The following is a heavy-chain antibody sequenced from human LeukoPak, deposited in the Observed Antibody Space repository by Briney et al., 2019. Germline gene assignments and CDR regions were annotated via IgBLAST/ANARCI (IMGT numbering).Heavy chain of an antibody. CDR2: INHSGST. Sequence: SETLSLTCAVYGGSFSGYYWSWIRHPPGKGLEWIGEINHSGSTNYNPTLKSRVTISVDTSKNQFSLKLSSVTAADTAVYYCASGSYNCFDYWGQGTLVTVSS. CDR3: ASGSYNCFDY. D-gene: IGHD1-26*01. V-gene: IGHV4-34*01. J-gene: IGHJ4*02. CDR1: GGSFSGYY.